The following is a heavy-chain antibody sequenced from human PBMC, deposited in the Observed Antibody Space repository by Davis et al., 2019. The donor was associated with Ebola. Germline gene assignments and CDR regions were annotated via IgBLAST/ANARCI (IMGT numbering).Heavy chain of an antibody. CDR1: APSLSTNNPF. CDR2: VSYTGNT. V-gene: IGHV4-39*01. CDR3: ARGCSVFWSGYYPCEDY. D-gene: IGHD3-3*01. Sequence: MPSQTLSPTCSLSAPSLSTNNPFWSWIRQSPGHGLEWLATVSYTGNTSYRPSLRSRLTIFANPSKNQFYLRLSSVTAADTAVYYCARGCSVFWSGYYPCEDYWGQGTLVTVSS. J-gene: IGHJ4*02.